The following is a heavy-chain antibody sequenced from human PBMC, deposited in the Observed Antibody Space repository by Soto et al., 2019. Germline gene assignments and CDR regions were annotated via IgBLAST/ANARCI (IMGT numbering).Heavy chain of an antibody. CDR1: GFTFSSYA. Sequence: QVQLVESGGGVVQPGRSLRLSCAASGFTFSSYAMHWVRQAPGKGLEWVAIISYDGSSKYYADSVKGRFTISRDNSKSTLFLQMNSLRAEDTAVYYCARMDGSGYYGSYFDYWGQGTLVTVSS. CDR3: ARMDGSGYYGSYFDY. CDR2: ISYDGSSK. J-gene: IGHJ4*02. V-gene: IGHV3-30-3*01. D-gene: IGHD3-22*01.